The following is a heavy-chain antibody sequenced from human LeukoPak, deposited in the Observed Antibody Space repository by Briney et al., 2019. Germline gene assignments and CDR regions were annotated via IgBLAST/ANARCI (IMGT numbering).Heavy chain of an antibody. CDR1: GFTFSSYA. J-gene: IGHJ6*02. Sequence: GGSLRLSCAASGFTFSSYAMHWVRQAPGKGLEWVAVISYDGSNKYYADSVKGRFTISRDNSKNTLYMQMNSLRAEDTAVYYCARDVLRYFDWLLGNYYSYCGMDVWGQGTTVTVSS. CDR2: ISYDGSNK. CDR3: ARDVLRYFDWLLGNYYSYCGMDV. V-gene: IGHV3-30*04. D-gene: IGHD3-9*01.